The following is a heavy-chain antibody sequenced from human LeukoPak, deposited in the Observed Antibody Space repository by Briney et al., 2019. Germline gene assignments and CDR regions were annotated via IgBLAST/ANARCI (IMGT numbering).Heavy chain of an antibody. V-gene: IGHV4-4*07. J-gene: IGHJ2*01. CDR2: VHVSGIS. CDR1: GGSISSYY. CDR3: ARDRNYWYFDL. Sequence: PSETLSLTCTVSGGSISSYYWSWIRQPAGKGLEWIGRVHVSGISDYNPSLKGRVNISVDSSKKHFSLELTSVTAADAAVYFCARDRNYWYFDLWGRGSLVTVSS.